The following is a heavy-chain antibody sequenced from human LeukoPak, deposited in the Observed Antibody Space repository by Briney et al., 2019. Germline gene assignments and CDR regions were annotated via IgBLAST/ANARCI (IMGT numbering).Heavy chain of an antibody. J-gene: IGHJ4*02. Sequence: SVKVSCKASGGTFSSYAISWVRQAPGQGLEWMGGIIPIFGTANYAQKFQGRVTMTRNTSISTAYMELSSLRSEDTAVYYCARGLPYYYGSGTPTHDYWGQGTLVTVSS. V-gene: IGHV1-69*05. CDR2: IIPIFGTA. CDR3: ARGLPYYYGSGTPTHDY. D-gene: IGHD3-10*01. CDR1: GGTFSSYA.